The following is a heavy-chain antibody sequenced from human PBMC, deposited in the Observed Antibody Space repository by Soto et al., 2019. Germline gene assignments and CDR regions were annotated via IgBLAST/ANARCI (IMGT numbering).Heavy chain of an antibody. J-gene: IGHJ5*02. CDR1: GYTFTSYA. Sequence: ASVKVSCKASGYTFTSYAMHWVRQAPGQRLEWMGWINAGNGNTKYSQKFQVRVTITRDTSASTAYMELSSLRSEDTAVYYCARAYQLLLRSQSTNWFDPWGQGTLVTVS. CDR2: INAGNGNT. V-gene: IGHV1-3*01. CDR3: ARAYQLLLRSQSTNWFDP. D-gene: IGHD2-2*01.